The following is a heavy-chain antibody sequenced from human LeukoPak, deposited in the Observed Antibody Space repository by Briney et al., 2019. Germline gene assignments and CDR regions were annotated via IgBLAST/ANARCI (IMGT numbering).Heavy chain of an antibody. V-gene: IGHV3-7*01. CDR3: ARSTAVPTFNY. CDR2: IKQDGSEK. J-gene: IGHJ4*02. D-gene: IGHD6-19*01. Sequence: PGGSLRLSCAASGFTLSSYWMSWVRQAPGKGLEWVANIKQDGSEKYYVDSVKGRFTISRDNAKNSLYLQMNSLRAEDTAVYYCARSTAVPTFNYWGQGTLVTVSS. CDR1: GFTLSSYW.